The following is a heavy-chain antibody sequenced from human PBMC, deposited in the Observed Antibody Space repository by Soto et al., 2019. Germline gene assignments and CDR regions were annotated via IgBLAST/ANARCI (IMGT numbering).Heavy chain of an antibody. J-gene: IGHJ4*02. CDR1: GFSLSAGGVG. D-gene: IGHD1-26*01. CDR2: IYWDDGK. Sequence: QITLKESGPTLVKPTQTLTLTCTFSGFSLSAGGVGVGWIRQPPGKALECLALIYWDDGKRYRPSLKSRLTITKDTSKNQVVLTMTNMDPMDTATYYCAHRGAKESLFDFWGQGTLVTVSS. V-gene: IGHV2-5*02. CDR3: AHRGAKESLFDF.